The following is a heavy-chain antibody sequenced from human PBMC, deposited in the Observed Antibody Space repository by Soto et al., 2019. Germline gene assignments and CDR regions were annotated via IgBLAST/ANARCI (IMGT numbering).Heavy chain of an antibody. D-gene: IGHD2-15*01. CDR2: IVVGSDNT. V-gene: IGHV1-58*01. Sequence: AASVKVSCKASGFTFSNSALQWGRQARGQRLEWIGWIVVGSDNTNYAQKFQERVTITRDMSTSTAYMELTRLRSEDTAMYYCAAGKGRCSVGTCYTWDGMDVWGQGTTVTVSS. CDR3: AAGKGRCSVGTCYTWDGMDV. CDR1: GFTFSNSA. J-gene: IGHJ6*02.